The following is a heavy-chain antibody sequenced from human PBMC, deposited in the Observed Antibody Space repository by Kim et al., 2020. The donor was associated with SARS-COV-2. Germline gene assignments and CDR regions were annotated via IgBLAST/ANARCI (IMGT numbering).Heavy chain of an antibody. Sequence: SETLSLTCAVYGGSFSGYYWSWIRQPPGKGLEWIGEINHSGSTNYNPSLKSRVTISVDTSKNQFSLKLSSVTAADTAVYYCARVNLEPTEYSSSWYVYGHHSDYWGQGTLVTVSS. V-gene: IGHV4-34*01. CDR1: GGSFSGYY. D-gene: IGHD6-13*01. J-gene: IGHJ4*02. CDR2: INHSGST. CDR3: ARVNLEPTEYSSSWYVYGHHSDY.